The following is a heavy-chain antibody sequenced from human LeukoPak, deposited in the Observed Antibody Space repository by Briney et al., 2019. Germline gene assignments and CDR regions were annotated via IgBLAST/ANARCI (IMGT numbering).Heavy chain of an antibody. D-gene: IGHD2-2*01. Sequence: SETLSLTCTVSGVSISSYHWSWIRQPPGKGLEWIGYIYYSGSTNYNPSLKSRVTISVDTSKNQFSLKLSSVTAADTAVYYCARAPGYCSGTSCRPDAFDIRGQGTMVTVSS. J-gene: IGHJ3*02. CDR2: IYYSGST. CDR1: GVSISSYH. CDR3: ARAPGYCSGTSCRPDAFDI. V-gene: IGHV4-59*01.